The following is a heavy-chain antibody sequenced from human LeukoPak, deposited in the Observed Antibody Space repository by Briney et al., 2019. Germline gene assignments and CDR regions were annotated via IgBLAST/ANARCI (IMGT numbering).Heavy chain of an antibody. J-gene: IGHJ4*02. CDR2: ISWNSDSI. CDR1: GFTFDDYA. D-gene: IGHD2-15*01. CDR3: ARRYCSGGSCYLGVGFDY. V-gene: IGHV3-9*01. Sequence: GGSLRLSCAASGFTFDDYAMHWVRQAPGKGLEWVSGISWNSDSIGYADSVKGRFTISRDNAKNSLYLQMNSLRAEDTALYYCARRYCSGGSCYLGVGFDYWGQGTLVTVSS.